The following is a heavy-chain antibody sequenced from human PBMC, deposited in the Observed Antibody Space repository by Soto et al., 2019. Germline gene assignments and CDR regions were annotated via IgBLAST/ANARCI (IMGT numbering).Heavy chain of an antibody. D-gene: IGHD1-1*01. V-gene: IGHV3-15*01. J-gene: IGHJ4*02. Sequence: EVQLVESGGGLVNPGGSLRLSCAASGFTFNNAWMSWVRQATGKGLEWFGRIKSNTDGGTAEYAAPVNGRLTVSRDDSTNTVELQMNSLKTEDTAVYYCATDLKPGTERGKGDYWGQGTLVAVSS. CDR1: GFTFNNAW. CDR3: ATDLKPGTERGKGDY. CDR2: IKSNTDGGTA.